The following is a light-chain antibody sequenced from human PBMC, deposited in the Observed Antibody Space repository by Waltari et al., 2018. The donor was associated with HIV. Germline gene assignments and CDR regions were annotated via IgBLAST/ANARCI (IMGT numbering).Light chain of an antibody. CDR1: FSNLGANT. Sequence: QSVMSQPPSASGTPGPTVTISCSGRFSNLGANTVNWSQQLPGTAPRLLIYGHNERPSGVPDRFSGSRSGTSASLTIGVLQSEDEADYYCSAWDDSLSATVFGTGTRVTVL. CDR2: GHN. J-gene: IGLJ1*01. CDR3: SAWDDSLSATV. V-gene: IGLV1-44*01.